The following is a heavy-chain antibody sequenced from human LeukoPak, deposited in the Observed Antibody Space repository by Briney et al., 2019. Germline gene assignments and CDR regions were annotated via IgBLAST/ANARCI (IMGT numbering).Heavy chain of an antibody. CDR3: ARDYHSSWFFDWFDP. CDR1: GGSISSYY. J-gene: IGHJ5*02. CDR2: IYYSGST. V-gene: IGHV4-59*12. Sequence: IPSETLSLTCTVSGGSISSYYWSWIRQPPGKGLEWIGYIYYSGSTYYNPSLKSRVTISVDTSKNQFSLKLSSVTAADTAVYYCARDYHSSWFFDWFDPWGQGTLVTVSS. D-gene: IGHD6-13*01.